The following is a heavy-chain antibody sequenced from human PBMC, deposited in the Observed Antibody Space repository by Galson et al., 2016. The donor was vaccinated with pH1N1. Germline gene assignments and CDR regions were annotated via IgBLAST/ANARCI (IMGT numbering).Heavy chain of an antibody. D-gene: IGHD6-19*01. CDR2: IFYSGST. Sequence: LSLTCTASGGSISSGGYYWSWIRQHPGKGLEWIGYIFYSGSTYYNPSLKSRVTISVDTSKNQFSLKLSSVTAADTAVYYCARGVSVAGTPRLDYWGQGTLVTVSS. CDR3: ARGVSVAGTPRLDY. V-gene: IGHV4-31*03. CDR1: GGSISSGGYY. J-gene: IGHJ4*02.